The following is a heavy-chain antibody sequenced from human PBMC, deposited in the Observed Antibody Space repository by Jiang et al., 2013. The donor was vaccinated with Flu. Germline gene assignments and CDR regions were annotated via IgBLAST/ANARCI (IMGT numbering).Heavy chain of an antibody. CDR1: GGTFSSYA. J-gene: IGHJ6*02. D-gene: IGHD1-26*01. CDR3: ARRVGATTRNYYYGMDV. Sequence: GAEVKKPGSSVKVSCKASGGTFSSYAISWVRQAPGQGLEWMGGIIPIFGTANYAQKFQGRVTITADESTSTAYMELSSLRSEDTAVYYCARRVGATTRNYYYGMDVWGQGTTVTVSS. CDR2: IIPIFGTA. V-gene: IGHV1-69*01.